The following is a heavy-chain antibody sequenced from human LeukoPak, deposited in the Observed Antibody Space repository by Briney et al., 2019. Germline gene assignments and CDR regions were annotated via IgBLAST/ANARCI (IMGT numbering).Heavy chain of an antibody. J-gene: IGHJ4*02. Sequence: GGSLRLSCGASGFTFSRYGMHWVRQAPGKGLEWVSSISGSGSGGSTYYADSVKGRFTISRDNSKNTLYLQMNSLIAEDTAVYYCAKSGYNRFDYWGQGTRVTVSS. CDR2: ISGSGSGGST. CDR1: GFTFSRYG. V-gene: IGHV3-23*01. D-gene: IGHD5-24*01. CDR3: AKSGYNRFDY.